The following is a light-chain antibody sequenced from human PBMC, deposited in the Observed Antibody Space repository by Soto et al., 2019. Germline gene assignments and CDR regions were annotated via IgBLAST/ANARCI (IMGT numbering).Light chain of an antibody. V-gene: IGLV1-51*01. CDR2: DSN. J-gene: IGLJ2*01. CDR3: GTWDSSLSAGV. CDR1: SSNIGNNY. Sequence: QSVLTQPPSVSAAPGQTVTISCSGSSSNIGNNYVSWYQHLPGTAPKLLIYDSNQRPSGIPDRFSGSKSGTSATLGITGLQTGDEADYYCGTWDSSLSAGVFGGGTKLTVL.